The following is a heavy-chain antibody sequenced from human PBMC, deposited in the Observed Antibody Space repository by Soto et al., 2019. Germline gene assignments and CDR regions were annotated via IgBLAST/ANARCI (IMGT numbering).Heavy chain of an antibody. CDR1: DGSIISYY. CDR2: IYYSGST. CDR3: TRLNGYCISTNCHGYYGMDV. D-gene: IGHD2-2*03. J-gene: IGHJ6*02. Sequence: SKTLSLTGTVSDGSIISYYGSWIRQPPGKGLEWIGYIYYSGSTNYNPSLKSRVTISVDTSKNQFSLKLSSVTAADTAVYYCTRLNGYCISTNCHGYYGMDVWAQGTTVTVSS. V-gene: IGHV4-59*01.